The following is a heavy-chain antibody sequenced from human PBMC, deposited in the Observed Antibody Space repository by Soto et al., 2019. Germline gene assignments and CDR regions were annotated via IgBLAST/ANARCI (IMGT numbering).Heavy chain of an antibody. D-gene: IGHD5-12*01. V-gene: IGHV1-69*01. CDR1: GGTFSSYA. J-gene: IGHJ4*02. CDR3: ARDDSWGEMATTPPVLSY. CDR2: IIPIFGTA. Sequence: QVQLVQSGAEVKKPGSSVKVSCKASGGTFSSYAISWVRQAPGQGLEWMGGIIPIFGTANYAQKFQGRVTITADESTSTAYMELSSLRSEDTAVYYCARDDSWGEMATTPPVLSYWGQGTLVTVSS.